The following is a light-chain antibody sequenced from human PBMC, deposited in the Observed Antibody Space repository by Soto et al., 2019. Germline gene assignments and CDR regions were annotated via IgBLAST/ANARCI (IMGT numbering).Light chain of an antibody. J-gene: IGKJ5*01. V-gene: IGKV1-39*01. CDR2: AAS. CDR3: QQSYSTSIT. Sequence: DIQLTQSPSSLSASVGDRVTITCRASQNISSFLNWYQQKPGEAPNLLIYAASYLQGGVPSRFSGSGSGADFTLTISSLQPEDFATYYCQQSYSTSITFGQGTRLEI. CDR1: QNISSF.